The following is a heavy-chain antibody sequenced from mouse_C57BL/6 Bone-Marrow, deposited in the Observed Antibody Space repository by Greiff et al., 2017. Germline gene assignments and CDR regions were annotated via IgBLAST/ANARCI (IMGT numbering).Heavy chain of an antibody. CDR1: GFTFSDYG. CDR2: ISSGSSTI. V-gene: IGHV5-17*01. Sequence: EVLLVESGGGFVKPGGSLKLSCAASGFTFSDYGMHWVRQAPEKGLEWVAYISSGSSTINYADTVKGRFTISRDNAKNTLFLQMTSLRSEDTAMYYCARDRFFDYWGQGTTLTVSS. CDR3: ARDRFFDY. J-gene: IGHJ2*01.